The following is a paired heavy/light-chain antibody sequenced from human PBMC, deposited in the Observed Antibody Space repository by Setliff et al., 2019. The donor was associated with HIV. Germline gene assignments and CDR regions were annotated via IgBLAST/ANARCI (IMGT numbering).Heavy chain of an antibody. CDR3: ATGADLRMMAFGGVIGIGGGMDV. CDR2: FDPEDGQR. J-gene: IGHJ6*02. V-gene: IGHV1-24*01. CDR1: GYTLTQLS. D-gene: IGHD3-16*02. Sequence: QVQVVQSGAEVKKPGASVKVSCKVFGYTLTQLSMHWVRQARGKGLEWMGGFDPEDGQRIYAQKFQGRVSMTEDTSTETAYMELRGLGPEDTAVYYCATGADLRMMAFGGVIGIGGGMDVWGQGTTVTVSS.
Light chain of an antibody. V-gene: IGLV2-14*01. CDR2: EGT. CDR3: SSYAGSSVV. Sequence: QSALTQPASVSGSPGQSITISCTGTSSDVGNGNYVSWYQQHPGKAPKLMIYEGTKRPSGVSNRFSGAKSGNTASLTISGLQPADEADYYCSSYAGSSVVFGGGTKVTVL. CDR1: SSDVGNGNY. J-gene: IGLJ2*01.